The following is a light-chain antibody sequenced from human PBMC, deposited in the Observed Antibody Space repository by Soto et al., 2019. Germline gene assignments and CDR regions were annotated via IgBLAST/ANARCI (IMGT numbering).Light chain of an antibody. CDR2: DAS. CDR1: RSVTSSY. CDR3: QQYGSSSIT. V-gene: IGKV3-20*01. J-gene: IGKJ5*01. Sequence: EIVLTQSPGTLSLSPGERATLSCRASRSVTSSYLAWYQQKPGQAPRLLIYDASKRATGIPARFSGSGSGTDFTLTISSLEPEDFAVYYCQQYGSSSITFGQGTRLEI.